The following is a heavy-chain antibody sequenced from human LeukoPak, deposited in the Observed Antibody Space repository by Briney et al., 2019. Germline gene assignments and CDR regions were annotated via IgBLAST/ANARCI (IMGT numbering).Heavy chain of an antibody. CDR1: RFTFSSYS. V-gene: IGHV3-21*01. J-gene: IGHJ5*02. CDR3: ARDAKTRGNWFDP. CDR2: ISSSSSYI. Sequence: GGSLRLSCAASRFTFSSYSMNWVRQAPGKGLEWVSSISSSSSYIYYADSVKGRFTISRDNAKNSLYLQMNSLRVEDTAVYYCARDAKTRGNWFDPWGQGTLVTVSS. D-gene: IGHD4/OR15-4a*01.